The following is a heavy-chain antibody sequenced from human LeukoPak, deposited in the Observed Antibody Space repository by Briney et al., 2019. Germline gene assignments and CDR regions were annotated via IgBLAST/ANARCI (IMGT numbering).Heavy chain of an antibody. Sequence: GGSLRLSCVASGFTFNIYSMSWVRQAPGKGLEWVSSITSSGDATFYADSVKDHFTISRDNSRSTLYLQMSRLRVEDTAVYYCAKDRPNYHESNGHYYRLNGDSWGQGTLVTASS. D-gene: IGHD3-22*01. CDR3: AKDRPNYHESNGHYYRLNGDS. CDR2: ITSSGDAT. J-gene: IGHJ5*01. V-gene: IGHV3-23*01. CDR1: GFTFNIYS.